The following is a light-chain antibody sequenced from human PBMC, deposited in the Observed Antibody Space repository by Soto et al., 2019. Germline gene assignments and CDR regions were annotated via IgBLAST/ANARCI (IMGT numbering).Light chain of an antibody. J-gene: IGKJ2*01. CDR3: QQYNSYSRYT. Sequence: DIQMTQSPSTLSASVGDRVTITCRASQSISSWLAWYQQKPGKAPKLLIYKASSLESGVPSRFSGSGSGTEFTLTIISLQPADFATYYYQQYNSYSRYTFGQGTKLEIK. CDR2: KAS. V-gene: IGKV1-5*03. CDR1: QSISSW.